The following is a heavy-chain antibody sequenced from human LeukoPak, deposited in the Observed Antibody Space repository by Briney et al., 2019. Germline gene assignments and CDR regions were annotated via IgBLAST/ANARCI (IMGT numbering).Heavy chain of an antibody. V-gene: IGHV3-21*01. Sequence: PGGSLRLSCAAPGFTFSSYSMNWVRQAPGKGPEWVSSISSSSSYIYYADSVKGRFTISRDNAKNSLYLQMNSLRAEDTAVYYCECGDISTSRYYYYYMDVWGKGTTVTVSS. CDR1: GFTFSSYS. CDR2: ISSSSSYI. J-gene: IGHJ6*03. D-gene: IGHD3-3*02. CDR3: ECGDISTSRYYYYYMDV.